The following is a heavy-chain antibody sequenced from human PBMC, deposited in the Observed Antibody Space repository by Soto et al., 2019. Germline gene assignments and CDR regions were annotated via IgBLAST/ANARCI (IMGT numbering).Heavy chain of an antibody. CDR1: GFTFSSYA. CDR3: ARITGITMVRGGTGMDV. D-gene: IGHD3-10*01. CDR2: ISYDGNNK. J-gene: IGHJ6*02. Sequence: QVQLVESGGGVVQPGRSLRLSCAASGFTFSSYAMHWVRQAPGKGLEWVAVISYDGNNKYYADSVKGRFTISRDNSKNTLYLQMNSLRAEDTAVYYCARITGITMVRGGTGMDVWGQGTTVTVSS. V-gene: IGHV3-30-3*01.